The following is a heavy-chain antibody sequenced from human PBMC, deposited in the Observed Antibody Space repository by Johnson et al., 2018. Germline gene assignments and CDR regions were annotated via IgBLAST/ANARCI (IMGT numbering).Heavy chain of an antibody. CDR2: ISSSSSYI. D-gene: IGHD3-10*01. CDR3: ARDSLYGSGSYYKSFPTYGMDV. V-gene: IGHV3-21*01. J-gene: IGHJ6*02. Sequence: EVQLLESGGGLVQPGGSLRLSCAASGFTFSSYSMNCVRQAPGKGLEWVSSISSSSSYIYAADAGKGRFTIYRANAQNSLSLQMNSLTAEDTPVYYCARDSLYGSGSYYKSFPTYGMDVWGQGTTVTVSS. CDR1: GFTFSSYS.